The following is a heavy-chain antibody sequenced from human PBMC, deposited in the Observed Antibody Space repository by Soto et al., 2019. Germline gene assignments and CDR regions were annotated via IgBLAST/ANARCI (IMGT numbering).Heavy chain of an antibody. J-gene: IGHJ6*02. D-gene: IGHD3-3*01. CDR2: IYFSGST. CDR3: ARRGMNSDFWSGYSSYYYYAMDV. V-gene: IGHV4-30-4*01. CDR1: RGSISSGDYF. Sequence: SETLSLTGTVSRGSISSGDYFWSWIRQPPGKGLEWIGFIYFSGSTYYNPSLKSRLSISIDTSKNEFSLKLTSVTAADTAVYYCARRGMNSDFWSGYSSYYYYAMDVWGQGTTVTV.